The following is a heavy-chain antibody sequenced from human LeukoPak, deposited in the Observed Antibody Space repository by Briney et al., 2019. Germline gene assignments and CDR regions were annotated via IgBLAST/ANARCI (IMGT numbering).Heavy chain of an antibody. CDR1: GGSISSSSYY. CDR3: ASLVGATPPR. V-gene: IGHV4-39*01. Sequence: SETLSLTCTVSGGSISSSSYYWGWIRQPPGEGLEWIGSIYYSGSTYYNPSLKSRVTISVDTSKNQFSLKLSSVTAADTAVYYCASLVGATPPRWGQGTLVTVSS. D-gene: IGHD1-26*01. CDR2: IYYSGST. J-gene: IGHJ4*02.